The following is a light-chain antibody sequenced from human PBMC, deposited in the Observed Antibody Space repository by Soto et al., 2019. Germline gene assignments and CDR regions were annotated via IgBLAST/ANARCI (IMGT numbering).Light chain of an antibody. CDR1: SSDIGGYNY. Sequence: QSVLTQPASESGSPGQSITISCTGTSSDIGGYNYVSWYQQHPGKAPKLIISDVTYRPSGVSNRFSGSKSGNTASLTISGLQAEDEADYYCTSYTATSTLEVFGGGTKLTVL. CDR2: DVT. J-gene: IGLJ2*01. CDR3: TSYTATSTLEV. V-gene: IGLV2-14*03.